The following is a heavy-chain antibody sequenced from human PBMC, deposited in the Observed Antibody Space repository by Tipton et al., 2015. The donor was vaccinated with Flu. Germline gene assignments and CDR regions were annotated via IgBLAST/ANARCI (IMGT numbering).Heavy chain of an antibody. CDR1: GGTLTTYS. D-gene: IGHD1-26*01. CDR2: LIPIFGTP. J-gene: IGHJ4*02. Sequence: QLVQSGAEVKKPGSPVKVSCKASGGTLTTYSFTWVRQAPGQGLEWMGRLIPIFGTPNYAQKFQGRLTITADESTGTAYMELTNLRSEDTAVYYCVSPRRGGSYSNWDYWGQGTLVTVSS. V-gene: IGHV1-69*18. CDR3: VSPRRGGSYSNWDY.